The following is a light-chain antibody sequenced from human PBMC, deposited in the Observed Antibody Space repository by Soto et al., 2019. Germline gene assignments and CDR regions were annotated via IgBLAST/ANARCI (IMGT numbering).Light chain of an antibody. CDR3: QQSYSTPIT. Sequence: DIQMTQCPSSLSASVGDRVTITCRASQSISSYLNWYQQKPGKAPKLLIYAASSLQSGVPSRFSGSGSGTDFTPTISSLQPEDFATYYCQQSYSTPITFGQGTRLE. CDR2: AAS. CDR1: QSISSY. V-gene: IGKV1-39*01. J-gene: IGKJ5*01.